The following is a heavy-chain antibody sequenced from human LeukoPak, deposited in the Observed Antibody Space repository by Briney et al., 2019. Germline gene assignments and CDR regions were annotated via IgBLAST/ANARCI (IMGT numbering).Heavy chain of an antibody. V-gene: IGHV1-8*03. CDR1: GYTFTSYD. CDR3: ARYDTYYYDSSGYYFDAFDI. Sequence: GASVKVSCKASGYTFTSYDINWVRQATGQGLEWMGWMNPNGGNTGYAQKFQGRVTITRNTSISTAYMELSSLRSEDTAVYYCARYDTYYYDSSGYYFDAFDIWGQGTMVTVSS. D-gene: IGHD3-22*01. J-gene: IGHJ3*02. CDR2: MNPNGGNT.